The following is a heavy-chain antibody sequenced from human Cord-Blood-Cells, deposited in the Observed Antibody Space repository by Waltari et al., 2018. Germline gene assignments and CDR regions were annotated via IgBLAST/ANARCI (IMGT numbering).Heavy chain of an antibody. D-gene: IGHD6-13*01. V-gene: IGHV1-69*01. J-gene: IGHJ4*02. CDR3: ARDVRGAAGTVDY. CDR1: GGTFSTYA. CDR2: IIPIFGTA. Sequence: QVQLVQSGAEVKNPGSSVKVSCKASGGTFSTYAISWVRQATGQGLEWMGGIIPIFGTANDAQQFQGRVTITADESTSTAYMELSSLRSEDTAVYYCARDVRGAAGTVDYWGQGTLVTVSS.